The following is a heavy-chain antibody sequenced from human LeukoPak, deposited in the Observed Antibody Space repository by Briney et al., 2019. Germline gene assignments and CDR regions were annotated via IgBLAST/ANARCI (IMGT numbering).Heavy chain of an antibody. CDR2: ISWNSGSI. J-gene: IGHJ3*02. V-gene: IGHV3-9*01. CDR3: ARDAHGSGSYYRVTDAFDI. Sequence: GGSLRLSCAASGFTFDDYAMHWVRQAPGKGLEWVSGISWNSGSIGYADSVKGRFTISRDNAKNSLYLQMNSLRAEDTALYYCARDAHGSGSYYRVTDAFDIWGQGTMVTVSS. CDR1: GFTFDDYA. D-gene: IGHD3-10*01.